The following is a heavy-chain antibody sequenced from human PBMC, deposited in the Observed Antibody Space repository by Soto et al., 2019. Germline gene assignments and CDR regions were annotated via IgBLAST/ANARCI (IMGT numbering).Heavy chain of an antibody. D-gene: IGHD6-19*01. CDR3: ARDRHSSGWYDYYGRDV. CDR1: GGTFSSYA. J-gene: IGHJ6*02. Sequence: SVKVSCKASGGTFSSYAISWVRQAPGQGLEWMGGIIPIFGTANYAQKFQGRVTITADESTSTAYMELSSLRSEDTAVYYCARDRHSSGWYDYYGRDVWGQGTTVTVSS. V-gene: IGHV1-69*13. CDR2: IIPIFGTA.